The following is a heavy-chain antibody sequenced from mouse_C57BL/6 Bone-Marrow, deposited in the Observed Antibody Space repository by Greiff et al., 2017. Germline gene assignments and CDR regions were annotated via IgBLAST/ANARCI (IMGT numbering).Heavy chain of an antibody. CDR2: IDPANGNT. CDR1: GFNIKNTY. Sequence: VHVKQSVAELVRPGASVKLSCTASGFNIKNTYMHWVKQRPEQGLEWIGRIDPANGNTKYAPKFQGKDTITADTSSNTAYLQRSSLTSEDTAIYYCARGTVVPNYFDYWGQGTTLTVSS. CDR3: ARGTVVPNYFDY. V-gene: IGHV14-3*01. J-gene: IGHJ2*01. D-gene: IGHD1-1*01.